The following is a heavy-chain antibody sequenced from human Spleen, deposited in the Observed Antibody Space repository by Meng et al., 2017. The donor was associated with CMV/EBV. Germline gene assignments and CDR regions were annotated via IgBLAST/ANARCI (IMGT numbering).Heavy chain of an antibody. V-gene: IGHV3-73*01. CDR3: AKTLRGYCTSTSCSYYYYGMDV. Sequence: GESLKISCAAPGFNFSGSAMHWVRQASGKGLEWVGRIRSKVNSYATAYAASVKGRFIISRDDSKNTAYLQMNSLKTEDTAVYYCAKTLRGYCTSTSCSYYYYGMDVWGLGTTVTVSS. CDR1: GFNFSGSA. CDR2: IRSKVNSYAT. D-gene: IGHD2-2*01. J-gene: IGHJ6*02.